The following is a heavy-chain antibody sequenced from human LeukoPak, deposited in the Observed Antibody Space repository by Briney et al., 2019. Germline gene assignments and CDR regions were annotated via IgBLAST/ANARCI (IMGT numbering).Heavy chain of an antibody. CDR3: ARSSGTGTFSY. CDR1: GDSINRSTYY. Sequence: SETLSLTCTVSGDSINRSTYYWAWIRQPPGKGLEWIGSVYYGRSPYFNPSLESRATISVDTSKNHFSLKMSSVTAADTAVYYCARSSGTGTFSYWGQGTLVTVSS. J-gene: IGHJ4*02. CDR2: VYYGRSP. D-gene: IGHD6-25*01. V-gene: IGHV4-39*02.